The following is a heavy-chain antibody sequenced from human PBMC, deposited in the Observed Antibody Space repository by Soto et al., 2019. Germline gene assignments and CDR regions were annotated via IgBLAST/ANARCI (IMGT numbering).Heavy chain of an antibody. CDR1: GGSISSSSYY. CDR3: ARPGDVSSSWYYYYGMDV. CDR2: IYYSGST. Sequence: SETLSLTCTVSGGSISSSSYYWGWIRQPPGKGLEWIGSIYYSGSTYYNPSLKIRVTISVDTSKNQFSLKLSSVTAADTAVYYCARPGDVSSSWYYYYGMDVWGQGTTVTVSS. V-gene: IGHV4-39*01. J-gene: IGHJ6*02. D-gene: IGHD6-13*01.